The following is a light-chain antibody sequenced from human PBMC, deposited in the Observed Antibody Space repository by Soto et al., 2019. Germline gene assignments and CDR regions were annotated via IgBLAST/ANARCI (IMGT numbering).Light chain of an antibody. V-gene: IGKV3-11*01. J-gene: IGKJ5*01. Sequence: EIVLTQSPVTLSLSPGERATLSCSASQSVSSYLAWYQQKPGQAPRLLIYDASNRATGIPARFSGGGSGTDFTLTIDNLEPEDFAIYYCQQRSKWPPITFGRGTRVEIK. CDR2: DAS. CDR1: QSVSSY. CDR3: QQRSKWPPIT.